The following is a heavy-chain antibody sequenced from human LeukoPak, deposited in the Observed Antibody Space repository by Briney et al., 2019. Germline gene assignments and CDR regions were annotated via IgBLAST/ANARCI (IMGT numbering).Heavy chain of an antibody. D-gene: IGHD6-13*01. CDR2: INPSSGGT. Sequence: GASVKVSCKTSGYSFTSYYIHWVRQALGQGLEWMGWINPSSGGTEYAQKFQGRVTMTGDTSISTAYMELSRLRSDDTAVYYCARDRGSSWYVDYWGQGTLVTVSS. CDR1: GYSFTSYY. CDR3: ARDRGSSWYVDY. J-gene: IGHJ4*02. V-gene: IGHV1-2*02.